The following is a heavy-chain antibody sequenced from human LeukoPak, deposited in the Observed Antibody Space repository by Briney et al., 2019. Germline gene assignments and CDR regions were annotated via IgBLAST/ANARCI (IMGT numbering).Heavy chain of an antibody. J-gene: IGHJ4*02. CDR1: GFIFSDYY. Sequence: GGSLRLSCAASGFIFSDYYMSWIRQAPGKGLEWISCISDSGSTVYYADSVRGRFTISRDNAKNSLYLQMNSLRVEDTAVYYCAKLGFGETSDYWGQGTLVTVSS. CDR2: ISDSGSTV. V-gene: IGHV3-11*04. D-gene: IGHD3-10*01. CDR3: AKLGFGETSDY.